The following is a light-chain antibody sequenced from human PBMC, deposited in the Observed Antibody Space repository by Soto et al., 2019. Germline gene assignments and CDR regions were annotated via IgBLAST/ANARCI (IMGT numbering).Light chain of an antibody. V-gene: IGKV1-12*01. J-gene: IGKJ4*01. CDR2: ATS. Sequence: DIQMTQSPSSLSASVGDRVTITCRASQSVTTWLVWYQQKPGKAPKLLIHATSGLQSGVPSRFSGSGSGTDFTLTISNLQSEDFATYYCQQANSFPLTFGGGTKVDIK. CDR1: QSVTTW. CDR3: QQANSFPLT.